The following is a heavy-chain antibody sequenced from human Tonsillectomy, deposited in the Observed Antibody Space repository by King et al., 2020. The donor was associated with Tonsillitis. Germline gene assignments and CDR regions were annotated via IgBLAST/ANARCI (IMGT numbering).Heavy chain of an antibody. D-gene: IGHD6-13*01. CDR1: GYTLTDYY. V-gene: IGHV1-2*02. Sequence: VQLVESGAEVKKPGASVKVSCKASGYTLTDYYMHWVRQAPGQGREWMGWINAKSGGTNYAQKFQGRVTMTRDTSISTAYMELSSVRSDDTAVYYCARDPSRGAATADDAFDIWGQGTMVTVS. CDR2: INAKSGGT. CDR3: ARDPSRGAATADDAFDI. J-gene: IGHJ3*02.